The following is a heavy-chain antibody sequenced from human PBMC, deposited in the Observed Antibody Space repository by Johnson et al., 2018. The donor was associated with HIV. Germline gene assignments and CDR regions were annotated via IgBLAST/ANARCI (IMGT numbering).Heavy chain of an antibody. CDR3: AKPRYYDNAFEM. CDR1: GFTFSNAW. D-gene: IGHD3-16*01. V-gene: IGHV3-23*04. J-gene: IGHJ3*02. CDR2: IGASGGRT. Sequence: MLLVESGGDLVQPGGSLRLSCAASGFTFSNAWMNWVRQAPGKGLEWVSAIGASGGRTFYADSVKGRFTISRDNSKNTLYLQMNSLRAEDTAVYYCAKPRYYDNAFEMWGQGTMVTVSS.